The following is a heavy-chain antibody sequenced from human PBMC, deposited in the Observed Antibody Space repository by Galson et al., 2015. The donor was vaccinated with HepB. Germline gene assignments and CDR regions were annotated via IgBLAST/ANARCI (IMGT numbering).Heavy chain of an antibody. CDR3: ASPIVAHSGWYFDL. CDR2: ISSGGSSI. D-gene: IGHD2-15*01. CDR1: GYTFSSYS. Sequence: SLRLSCAASGYTFSSYSMNWVRQAPGKGLEWVSSISSGGSSIYYADSVKGRFTISRDNAKNSLYLQMNSLRAEDTAVYYCASPIVAHSGWYFDLWGRGTLVTVSS. V-gene: IGHV3-21*04. J-gene: IGHJ2*01.